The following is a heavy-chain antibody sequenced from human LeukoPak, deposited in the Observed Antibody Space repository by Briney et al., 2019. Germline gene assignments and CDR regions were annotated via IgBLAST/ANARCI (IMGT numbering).Heavy chain of an antibody. J-gene: IGHJ6*03. CDR3: ASCSGGRCYYYYMDV. V-gene: IGHV3-48*03. Sequence: GGSLRFSCAASGFTFSSYEMNWVRQAPGKGLEWGLYISSSGSTISYAVSVKGRFTMSRDNAKNSLYLQMSSLRAEDTAVYYCASCSGGRCYYYYMDVWGKGTTVTVSS. CDR1: GFTFSSYE. CDR2: ISSSGSTI. D-gene: IGHD2-15*01.